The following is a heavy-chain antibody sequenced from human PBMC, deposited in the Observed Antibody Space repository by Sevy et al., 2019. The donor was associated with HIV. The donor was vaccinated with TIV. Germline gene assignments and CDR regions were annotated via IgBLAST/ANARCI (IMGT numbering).Heavy chain of an antibody. J-gene: IGHJ4*02. CDR3: AKTLQKLPFHPHYFDY. V-gene: IGHV3-23*01. D-gene: IGHD2-21*02. CDR2: ISATGGSI. Sequence: GGSLRLSCAASGFTLTSYTMNWVRQAPGKGLEWVASISATGGSIYYADSVKGGFTISRDVSKGTLYLQMNSLTAEDTAIFYCAKTLQKLPFHPHYFDYWGQGTLVTVSS. CDR1: GFTLTSYT.